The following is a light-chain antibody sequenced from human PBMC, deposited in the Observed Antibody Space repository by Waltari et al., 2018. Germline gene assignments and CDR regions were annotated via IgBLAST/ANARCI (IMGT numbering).Light chain of an antibody. CDR1: TLPKEY. Sequence: SYGLTQAPSVSVSPGQTARITCSGDTLPKEYAYWYQQKPGHAPVLVIYKDSERPSGIPERCSGSRAGTTVALTINGVQAEDEAEYYCQSSDSSGSYVLFGGGTKLTVL. CDR2: KDS. J-gene: IGLJ3*02. CDR3: QSSDSSGSYVL. V-gene: IGLV3-25*03.